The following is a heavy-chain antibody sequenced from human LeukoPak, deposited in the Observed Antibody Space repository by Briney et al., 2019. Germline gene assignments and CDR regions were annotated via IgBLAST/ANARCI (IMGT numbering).Heavy chain of an antibody. CDR1: GFIVSSNH. V-gene: IGHV3-53*01. D-gene: IGHD6-13*01. CDR2: IYSGADT. CDR3: ARGAAGGSGGIDY. Sequence: GGSLRLSCAASGFIVSSNHMSWVRQAPGKGLEWVSIIYSGADTYYADSVKGRFTVSRDNSKNTLHLQMNSLRAEDTAVYYCARGAAGGSGGIDYWGQGTLVTVSS. J-gene: IGHJ4*02.